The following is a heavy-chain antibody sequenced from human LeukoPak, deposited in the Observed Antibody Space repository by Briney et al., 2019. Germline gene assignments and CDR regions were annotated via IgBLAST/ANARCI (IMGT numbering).Heavy chain of an antibody. CDR1: GFTFNSYG. Sequence: GGSLRLSCAASGFTFNSYGMHWVRQAPGKGLEWVAVISYDGSNKYYADSVKGRFTISRDNSKNTLYLQMNSLRAEDTAVYYCARGAAGTGLYYYYYYMDVWGKGTTVTVSS. D-gene: IGHD6-13*01. CDR2: ISYDGSNK. V-gene: IGHV3-30*19. CDR3: ARGAAGTGLYYYYYYMDV. J-gene: IGHJ6*03.